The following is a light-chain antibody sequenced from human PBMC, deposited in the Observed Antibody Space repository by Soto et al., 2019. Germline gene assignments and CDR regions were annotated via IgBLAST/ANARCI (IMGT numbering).Light chain of an antibody. V-gene: IGKV3-15*01. CDR2: DAS. CDR1: QSVSSN. CDR3: QQYNNWPET. J-gene: IGKJ1*01. Sequence: EIVMTQSPATLSVSPGERATLSCRASQSVSSNLAWYQQKVGQAPRVLIYDASTRATGIPGRFSGSGSGTEFTLTISSLQSEDFVVYYCQQYNNWPETFGQGTKVEIK.